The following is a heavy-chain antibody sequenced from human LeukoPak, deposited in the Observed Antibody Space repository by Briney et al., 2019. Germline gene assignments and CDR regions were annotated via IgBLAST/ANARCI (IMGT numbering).Heavy chain of an antibody. D-gene: IGHD2-2*01. V-gene: IGHV3-33*01. CDR3: ARDETGYCSSTSCSYAFDI. J-gene: IGHJ3*02. Sequence: GRSLRLSCAASGFTFSSYGMHRVRQAPGKGLEWVAVIWYDGSNKYYADSVKGRFTISRDNSKNTLYLQMNSLRAEDTAVYYCARDETGYCSSTSCSYAFDIWGQGTMVTVSS. CDR1: GFTFSSYG. CDR2: IWYDGSNK.